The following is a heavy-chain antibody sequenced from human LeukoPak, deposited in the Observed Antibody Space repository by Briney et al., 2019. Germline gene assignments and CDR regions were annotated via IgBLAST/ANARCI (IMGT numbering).Heavy chain of an antibody. V-gene: IGHV3-13*01. J-gene: IGHJ4*02. D-gene: IGHD3-3*01. Sequence: GGSLRLSCAASGFTFSTYDMHWVRQATGKGLEWVSGIGTVGDTYYPGSVKSRFTISRENAKNSLYLQMNSLRAEDMALYYCAKGDGETIFGVVRSGALDYWGQGTLVTVSS. CDR1: GFTFSTYD. CDR3: AKGDGETIFGVVRSGALDY. CDR2: IGTVGDT.